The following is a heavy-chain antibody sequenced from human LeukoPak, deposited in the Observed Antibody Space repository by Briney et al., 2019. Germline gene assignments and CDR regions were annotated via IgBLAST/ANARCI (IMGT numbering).Heavy chain of an antibody. Sequence: ASVKVSCKASGGTFSSYAISGVRQAPGQGLEWMGRIIPILGIANYAQKFQGRVTITADKSTSTAYMELSSLRSEDTAVYYCARDSTSTDAYCSGGSCYPNWFDPWGQGTLVTVSS. V-gene: IGHV1-69*04. J-gene: IGHJ5*02. CDR1: GGTFSSYA. D-gene: IGHD2-15*01. CDR3: ARDSTSTDAYCSGGSCYPNWFDP. CDR2: IIPILGIA.